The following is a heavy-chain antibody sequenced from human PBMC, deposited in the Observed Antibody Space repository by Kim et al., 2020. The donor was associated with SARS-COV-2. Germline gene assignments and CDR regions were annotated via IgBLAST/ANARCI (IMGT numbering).Heavy chain of an antibody. Sequence: ASVKVSCKASGYTFTSYAMHWVRQAPGQRLEWMGWINAGNGNTKYSQKFQGRVTITRDTSASTAYMELSSLRSEYTAVYYCARAGLGYYYGSGSYRRVDYWGQETLVTVSS. V-gene: IGHV1-3*01. CDR1: GYTFTSYA. CDR2: INAGNGNT. J-gene: IGHJ4*02. D-gene: IGHD3-10*01. CDR3: ARAGLGYYYGSGSYRRVDY.